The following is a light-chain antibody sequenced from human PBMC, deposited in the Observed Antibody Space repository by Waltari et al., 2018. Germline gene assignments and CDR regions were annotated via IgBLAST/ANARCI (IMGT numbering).Light chain of an antibody. J-gene: IGLJ2*01. CDR2: DVS. V-gene: IGLV2-14*01. CDR1: ISDVGGYNY. Sequence: QSALTQPASVSGSPGQSITISCTATISDVGGYNYVSWYQQHPGKAPKLIIYDVSNRPSGVSNRFSGSKSGNTASLTISELQAEDEADYYCSSYTSSSVVFGGGTKLTVL. CDR3: SSYTSSSVV.